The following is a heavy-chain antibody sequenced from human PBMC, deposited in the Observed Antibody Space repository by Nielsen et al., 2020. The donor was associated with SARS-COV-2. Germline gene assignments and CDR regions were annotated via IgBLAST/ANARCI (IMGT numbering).Heavy chain of an antibody. D-gene: IGHD6-19*01. CDR2: IYYGGST. J-gene: IGHJ4*02. CDR3: ATGTRGWFNFDY. Sequence: WIRQPPGKGLEWIGYIYYGGSTYYNPSLNSRLTISVDTSKNQFSLKLTSVTAADTAVYFCATGTRGWFNFDYWGQGTLVTVSS. V-gene: IGHV4-31*02.